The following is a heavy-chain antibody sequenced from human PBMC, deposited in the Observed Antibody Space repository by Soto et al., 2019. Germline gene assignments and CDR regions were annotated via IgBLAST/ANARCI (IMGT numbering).Heavy chain of an antibody. D-gene: IGHD1-20*01. J-gene: IGHJ3*01. CDR2: IYYSGST. CDR1: GASISSVEYY. Sequence: SETLSLTCTVSGASISSVEYYWSWIRQPPGKGLEWIGYIYYSGSTYDSPSLKSRLTITSDTSKTQFALWLSSVTAADTAVYYCARGRYDWNQGAFDVWGQGTMVTVSS. V-gene: IGHV4-30-4*01. CDR3: ARGRYDWNQGAFDV.